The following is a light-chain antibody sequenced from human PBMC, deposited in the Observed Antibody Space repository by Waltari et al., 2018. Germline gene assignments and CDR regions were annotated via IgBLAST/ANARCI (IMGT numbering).Light chain of an antibody. CDR2: DAS. V-gene: IGKV3-20*01. CDR3: QQYGTSPTWT. J-gene: IGKJ1*01. CDR1: HSGSGSY. Sequence: EIVLTQSPDTLSLSPGERATLSCRASHSGSGSYLAWYQQKPGQAPRLLISDASSRATDIPDRFSGSGSGTDFTLTISRLEPEDFAVYYCQQYGTSPTWTFGQGTKVEIK.